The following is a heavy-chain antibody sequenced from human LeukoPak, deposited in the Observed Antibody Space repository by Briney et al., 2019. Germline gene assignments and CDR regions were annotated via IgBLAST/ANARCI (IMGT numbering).Heavy chain of an antibody. CDR3: ARENRGQTYGSLLDY. Sequence: PSETLFLTCTVSGGSISSYYWSWIRQPPGKGPEWIGNIYYSGSTHYNPSLKSRVTMSLDTSKNEFSLKLSSLTAADTAMYFCARENRGQTYGSLLDYWGQGTLVTVSS. V-gene: IGHV4-59*01. CDR2: IYYSGST. J-gene: IGHJ4*02. CDR1: GGSISSYY. D-gene: IGHD4-17*01.